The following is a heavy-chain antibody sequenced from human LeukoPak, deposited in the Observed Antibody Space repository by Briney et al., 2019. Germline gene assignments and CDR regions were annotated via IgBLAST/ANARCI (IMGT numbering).Heavy chain of an antibody. CDR1: GGSISSHY. CDR3: ARRRYYGSGSPGDFDY. Sequence: SETLSLTCTVSGGSISSHYWSWIRQPPGKGLEWIGYIYYSGSTNYNPSLKSRVTISVDTSKNQFSLKLSSVTAADTAVYYCARRRYYGSGSPGDFDYWGQGTLVTVSS. CDR2: IYYSGST. V-gene: IGHV4-59*08. J-gene: IGHJ4*02. D-gene: IGHD3-10*01.